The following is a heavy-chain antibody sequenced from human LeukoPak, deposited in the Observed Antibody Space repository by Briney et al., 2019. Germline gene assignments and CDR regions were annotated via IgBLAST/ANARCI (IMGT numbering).Heavy chain of an antibody. D-gene: IGHD6-19*01. J-gene: IGHJ3*02. Sequence: AGSLRLSCAASGFTFSSYWMSWVRQAPGKGLEWVANIKQDGSEKYYVDSVKGRFTISRDNAKNSLYLQMNSLRAEDTAVYYCARDGGWTPDAFDIWGQGTMVTVSS. CDR1: GFTFSSYW. V-gene: IGHV3-7*01. CDR3: ARDGGWTPDAFDI. CDR2: IKQDGSEK.